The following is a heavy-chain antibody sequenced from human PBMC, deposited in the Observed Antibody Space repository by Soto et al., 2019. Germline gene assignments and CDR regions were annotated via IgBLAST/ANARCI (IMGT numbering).Heavy chain of an antibody. CDR2: INHSGST. CDR1: GGSFSGYY. Sequence: PSETLSLTCAVYGGSFSGYYWSWIRQPPGKGLEWIGEINHSGSTNYNPSLKSRVTISVDTSKNQFSLKLSSVTAADTAVYYCARLRICRVLIKHYSYAMAVWGQRPLVT. D-gene: IGHD3-3*01. V-gene: IGHV4-34*01. CDR3: ARLRICRVLIKHYSYAMAV. J-gene: IGHJ6*02.